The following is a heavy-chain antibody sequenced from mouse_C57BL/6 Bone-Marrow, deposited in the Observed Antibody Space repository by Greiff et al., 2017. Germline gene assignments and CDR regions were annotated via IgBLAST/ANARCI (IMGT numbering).Heavy chain of an antibody. D-gene: IGHD1-1*02. CDR2: IYPGGGYT. V-gene: IGHV1-63*01. Sequence: VQLKESGAELVRPGTSVKMSCKASGYTFTNYWIGWAKQRPGHGLEWIGDIYPGGGYTNYNEKFKGKATLTADKSSSTAYMQFSSLTSEDSAIYYCAREGGEGPMDYWGQGTSVTVSS. J-gene: IGHJ4*01. CDR1: GYTFTNYW. CDR3: AREGGEGPMDY.